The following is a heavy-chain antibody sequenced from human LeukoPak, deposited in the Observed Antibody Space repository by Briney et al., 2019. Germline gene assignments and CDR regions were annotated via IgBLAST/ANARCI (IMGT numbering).Heavy chain of an antibody. V-gene: IGHV4-34*01. Sequence: SETLSLTCAVYGGSFSGYYWSWIRQPPGKGLEWIGEINHSGSTNYTPPLKSRVTISGDTPKNQFSLKLSSVTAADTAVYFCARDLAGHDAFDIWGQGTMVTVSS. J-gene: IGHJ3*02. CDR3: ARDLAGHDAFDI. D-gene: IGHD3-16*01. CDR1: GGSFSGYY. CDR2: INHSGST.